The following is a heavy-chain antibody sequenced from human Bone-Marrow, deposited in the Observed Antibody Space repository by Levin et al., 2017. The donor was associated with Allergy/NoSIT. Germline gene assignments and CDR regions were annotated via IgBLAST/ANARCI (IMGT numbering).Heavy chain of an antibody. V-gene: IGHV3-30*18. CDR3: AKEISDYTGRWVYYYYGMDV. D-gene: IGHD4-11*01. Sequence: GGSLRLSCAASGFTFSSYGMHWVRQAPGKGLEWVAVISYDGSNKYYADSVKGRFTISRDNSKNTLYLQMNSLRAEDTAVYYCAKEISDYTGRWVYYYYGMDVWGQGTTVTVSS. CDR1: GFTFSSYG. CDR2: ISYDGSNK. J-gene: IGHJ6*02.